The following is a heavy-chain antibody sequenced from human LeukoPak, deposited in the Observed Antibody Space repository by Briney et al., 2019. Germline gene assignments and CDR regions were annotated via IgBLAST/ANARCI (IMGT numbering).Heavy chain of an antibody. J-gene: IGHJ4*02. Sequence: PGRSLRLSCAASGITFSTYGMYWVRQAPGKGLEWVAVISHDGNNKYYADPVKGRFTISRDNSKNTLYLQMNSLRAEDTAVYYCARILEMATIDYWGQGTLVTVSS. D-gene: IGHD5-24*01. V-gene: IGHV3-30*03. CDR1: GITFSTYG. CDR2: ISHDGNNK. CDR3: ARILEMATIDY.